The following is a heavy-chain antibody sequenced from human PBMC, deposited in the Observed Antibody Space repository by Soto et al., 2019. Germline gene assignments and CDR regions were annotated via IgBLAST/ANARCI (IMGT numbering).Heavy chain of an antibody. CDR3: ARMYCSGGSCYGYYYGMD. V-gene: IGHV3-30-3*01. D-gene: IGHD2-15*01. Sequence: GGSLRLSCAASGFTFSSYAMHWVRQAPGKGLEWVAVISYDGSNKYYADSVKGRFTISRDNSKNTLYLQMNSLRAEDTAVYYCARMYCSGGSCYGYYYGMD. CDR1: GFTFSSYA. J-gene: IGHJ6*01. CDR2: ISYDGSNK.